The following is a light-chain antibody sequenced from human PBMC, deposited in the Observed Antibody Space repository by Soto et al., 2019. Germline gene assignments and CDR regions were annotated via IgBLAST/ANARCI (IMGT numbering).Light chain of an antibody. CDR2: TNT. V-gene: IGLV1-44*01. CDR3: AAWDDTFYV. J-gene: IGLJ1*01. CDR1: SSNIGSNP. Sequence: QPVLTQPPSASGTPGQSVTISCSGGSSNIGSNPVSWYQHVPGTAPKLLIHTNTQRPLGVPVRFSGSKSGTSASLAISGLQSEDEADYYCAAWDDTFYVFGSGPKLTVL.